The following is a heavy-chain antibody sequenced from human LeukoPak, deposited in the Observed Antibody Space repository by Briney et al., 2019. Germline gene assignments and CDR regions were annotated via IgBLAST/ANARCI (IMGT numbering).Heavy chain of an antibody. V-gene: IGHV4-30-4*01. J-gene: IGHJ4*02. CDR1: GGSFSGYY. Sequence: SETLSLTCAVYGGSFSGYYWSWIRQPPGKGLEWIGYIYYSGSTYYNPSLKSRVTISVDTSKNQFSLKLSSVTAADTAVYYCASVPLGYCSGGSCYGFDYWGQGTLVTVSS. CDR2: IYYSGST. D-gene: IGHD2-15*01. CDR3: ASVPLGYCSGGSCYGFDY.